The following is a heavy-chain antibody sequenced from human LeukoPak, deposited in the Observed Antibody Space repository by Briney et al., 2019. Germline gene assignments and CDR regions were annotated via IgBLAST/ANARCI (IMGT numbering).Heavy chain of an antibody. CDR2: IIPIFGTA. Sequence: SVKVSCKASGGTFSSYAISWVRQAPGQGLEWMGGIIPIFGTANYAQKFQGRVTITADKSTSTAYMELSSLRSEDTAVYYCVRDHYDSSGYTENWGQGTLVTVSS. CDR3: VRDHYDSSGYTEN. CDR1: GGTFSSYA. D-gene: IGHD3-22*01. V-gene: IGHV1-69*06. J-gene: IGHJ4*02.